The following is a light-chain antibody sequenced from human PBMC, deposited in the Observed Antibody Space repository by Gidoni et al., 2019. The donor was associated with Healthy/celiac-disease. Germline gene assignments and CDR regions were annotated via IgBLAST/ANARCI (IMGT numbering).Light chain of an antibody. V-gene: IGLV1-47*02. CDR2: SDK. CDR1: SSNLGSPY. Sequence: QSVLTQPPSASGTPGQRVTISGSGSSSNLGSPYVSWYQQLPGTAPTHLISSDKQRPSPVPVRFAGAKSGTSASLASSGLRSEDEADYYCAAWEDSLSGLWVFGGGTKLTVL. CDR3: AAWEDSLSGLWV. J-gene: IGLJ3*02.